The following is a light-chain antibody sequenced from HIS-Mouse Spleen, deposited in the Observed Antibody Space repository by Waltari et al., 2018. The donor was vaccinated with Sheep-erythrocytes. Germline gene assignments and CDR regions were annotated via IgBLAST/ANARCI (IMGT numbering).Light chain of an antibody. CDR2: SNN. CDR3: AARDDSLNGPV. V-gene: IGLV1-44*01. J-gene: IGLJ3*02. Sequence: QSVLTQPPSASGTPGQRVTISCSGSSSNIGSNPVNWYQQLPGTAPKLLIYSNNPRPSGVPDRFSGSKSGTSASLAISGLQSEDEADYYCAARDDSLNGPVFGGGTKLTVL. CDR1: SSNIGSNP.